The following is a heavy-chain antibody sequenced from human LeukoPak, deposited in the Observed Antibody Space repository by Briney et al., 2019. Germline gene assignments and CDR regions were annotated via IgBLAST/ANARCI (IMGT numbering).Heavy chain of an antibody. V-gene: IGHV3-30*18. CDR2: ISYDGSNK. CDR3: AKGRGDAYYYYYMDV. J-gene: IGHJ6*03. Sequence: GGSLRLSCAASGFTFSSYGMHWVRQAPGKGLEWVAVISYDGSNKYYADSVKGRFTISRDNSKNTLYLQMNSLRAEDTAVYYCAKGRGDAYYYYYMDVWGKGTTVTVSS. D-gene: IGHD2-21*01. CDR1: GFTFSSYG.